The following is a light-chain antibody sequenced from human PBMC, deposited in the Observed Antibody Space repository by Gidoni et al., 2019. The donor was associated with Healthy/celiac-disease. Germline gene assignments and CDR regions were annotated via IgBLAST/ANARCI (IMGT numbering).Light chain of an antibody. J-gene: IGKJ5*01. CDR2: LGS. CDR1: QSLLHSNGYNY. Sequence: DIVMTQSPLSLPVTPGEPASISCRSSQSLLHSNGYNYLDWYLQKPGQSPQLLIYLGSNRASGVPDRFSGSGSGTDFTLKISRVEAEEVGVYYCMQALQTPNTVGQGTRLEIK. V-gene: IGKV2-28*01. CDR3: MQALQTPNT.